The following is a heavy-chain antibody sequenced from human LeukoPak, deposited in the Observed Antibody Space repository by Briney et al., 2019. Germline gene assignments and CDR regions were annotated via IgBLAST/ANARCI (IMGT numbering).Heavy chain of an antibody. V-gene: IGHV3-21*01. CDR2: ISSSSSYI. CDR3: ERDRYSGSYSQYGMDV. J-gene: IGHJ6*02. D-gene: IGHD1-26*01. CDR1: GFTFSSYS. Sequence: GGSLRLSCAASGFTFSSYSMNWVRQAPGKGLEWVSSISSSSSYIYYADSVKGRFTISRDNAKNSLYLQMNSLRAEDTAVYYCERDRYSGSYSQYGMDVWGQGTTVTVSS.